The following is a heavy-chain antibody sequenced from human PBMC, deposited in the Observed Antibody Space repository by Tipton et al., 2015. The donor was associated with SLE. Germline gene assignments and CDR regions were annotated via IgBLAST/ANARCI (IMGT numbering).Heavy chain of an antibody. CDR3: ARGGGSYYDY. Sequence: TLSLTCIVSGDSITSGSYSWGWIRQPPGKGLEWIGSILYSGTTYYHPSLESRVTLSVDASKDQFSLRLTSVTAADTAVYYCARGGGSYYDYWGQGTLVTVSS. D-gene: IGHD1-26*01. CDR2: ILYSGTT. CDR1: GDSITSGSYS. J-gene: IGHJ4*02. V-gene: IGHV4-39*07.